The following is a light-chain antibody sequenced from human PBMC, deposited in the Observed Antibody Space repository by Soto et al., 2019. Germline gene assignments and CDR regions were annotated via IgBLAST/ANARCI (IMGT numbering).Light chain of an antibody. J-gene: IGKJ1*01. CDR3: HQYNDGPPRT. CDR1: QSVSNN. CDR2: GAS. V-gene: IGKV3-15*01. Sequence: IVMTQSPATLSMSPGETATLSCRASQSVSNNLAWYQQKPGQVPRLLIYGASNRATAIPARFSGSGSGTDFTLTISGLQSEDFAVYYCHQYNDGPPRTVGRGTKVDLK.